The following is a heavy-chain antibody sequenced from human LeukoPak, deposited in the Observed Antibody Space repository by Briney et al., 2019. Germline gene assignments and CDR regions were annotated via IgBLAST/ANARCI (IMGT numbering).Heavy chain of an antibody. V-gene: IGHV4-59*01. CDR2: IYYSGST. J-gene: IGHJ6*03. Sequence: SETLSLTCTVSGGSISSYYWSWIRQPPGKGLEWIGYIYYSGSTNYNPSLKSRVTISVDTSKNQFSLKLSSVTAADTAVYYCARARYYDFWSGSYYYYYYMDVWGKGTTVTVSS. CDR1: GGSISSYY. D-gene: IGHD3-3*01. CDR3: ARARYYDFWSGSYYYYYYMDV.